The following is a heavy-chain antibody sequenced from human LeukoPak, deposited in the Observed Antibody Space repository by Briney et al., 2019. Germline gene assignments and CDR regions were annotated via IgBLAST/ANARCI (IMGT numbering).Heavy chain of an antibody. CDR2: ISGSGGST. Sequence: GGSLRLSCAASGFTFSNYAISWVRQAPGKGLEWVSAISGSGGSTYYADSMKGRFTISRDNSKNTLYLQMNSLRAEDTAVYYCAKGLAAAGQVGGYFDYWGQGTLVTVSS. D-gene: IGHD6-13*01. J-gene: IGHJ4*02. CDR1: GFTFSNYA. V-gene: IGHV3-23*01. CDR3: AKGLAAAGQVGGYFDY.